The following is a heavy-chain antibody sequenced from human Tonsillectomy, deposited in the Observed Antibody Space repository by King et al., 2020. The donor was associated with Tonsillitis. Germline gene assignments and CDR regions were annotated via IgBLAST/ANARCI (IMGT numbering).Heavy chain of an antibody. CDR1: GFTFSSYG. V-gene: IGHV3-33*01. D-gene: IGHD2-2*01. J-gene: IGHJ6*02. Sequence: VQLVESGGGVVQPGRSLRLSCAASGFTFSSYGMNWGRQTPGTGLEWVEGIWFDGSNKFYADSVKGRFTISRDDSKNTLYLQMKSLRGEDTAVYYCARAPPAAPQSYYYYGMDVWGQGTTVTVSS. CDR2: IWFDGSNK. CDR3: ARAPPAAPQSYYYYGMDV.